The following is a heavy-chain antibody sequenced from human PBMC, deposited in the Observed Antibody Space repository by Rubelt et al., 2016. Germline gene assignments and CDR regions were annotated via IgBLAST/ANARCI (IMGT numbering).Heavy chain of an antibody. V-gene: IGHV1-3*01. J-gene: IGHJ4*02. D-gene: IGHD6-19*01. CDR2: INAGNGNT. CDR1: GGTFSSYA. Sequence: LGQAGAEVKKPGSSVKVSCKASGGTFSSYAISWVRQAPGQGLEWRGWINAGNGNTKYSQKFQGRVTITRDTSASTAYMELSSLRSEDTAVYYCARLSSGWYYFDYWGQGTLVTVSS. CDR3: ARLSSGWYYFDY.